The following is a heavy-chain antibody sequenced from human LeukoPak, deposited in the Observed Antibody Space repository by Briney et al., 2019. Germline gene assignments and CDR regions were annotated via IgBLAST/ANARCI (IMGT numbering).Heavy chain of an antibody. CDR1: GFTFSDYY. J-gene: IGHJ4*02. D-gene: IGHD2-15*01. Sequence: GGSLTLSCAASGFTFSDYYMSWIRQAPGKGLEWVSYISSSGSTIYYADSVKGRFTISRDNAKNSLYLQMNGLRAEDTAVYYCARERDCSGGSCSFLFDYWGQGTLVTVSS. CDR3: ARERDCSGGSCSFLFDY. CDR2: ISSSGSTI. V-gene: IGHV3-11*04.